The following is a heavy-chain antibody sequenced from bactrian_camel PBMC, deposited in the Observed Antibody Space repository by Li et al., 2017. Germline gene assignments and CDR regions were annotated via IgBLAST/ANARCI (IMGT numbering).Heavy chain of an antibody. J-gene: IGHJ4*01. D-gene: IGHD1*01. CDR3: AADPVCDSGLGWSPDEYNF. Sequence: VQLVESGGGSVQAGGSLRLSCSVSGDRYSYNCIGWFRAANGKEREGVAAISVGGRTYYGDSVKGRFTVSRDNAKDTAYLQMNSLTPEDTAMYYCAADPVCDSGLGWSPDEYNFVGQGTQVTVS. CDR2: ISVGGRT. CDR1: GDRYSYNC. V-gene: IGHV3S53*01.